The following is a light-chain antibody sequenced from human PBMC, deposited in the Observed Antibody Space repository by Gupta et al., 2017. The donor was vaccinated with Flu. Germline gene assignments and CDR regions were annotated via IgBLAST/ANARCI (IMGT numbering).Light chain of an antibody. V-gene: IGLV2-14*01. CDR3: ASYTTTSTWV. Sequence: QSALTQPASVSGSPGQSITISCTGTSSDVGHYNYVSWHQQPPGNVPKLMIYEVTDRPSGVSNRFSGSKSGNTASLTISGLQAEDEADYFCASYTTTSTWVFGGGTKLTVL. CDR1: SSDVGHYNY. CDR2: EVT. J-gene: IGLJ3*02.